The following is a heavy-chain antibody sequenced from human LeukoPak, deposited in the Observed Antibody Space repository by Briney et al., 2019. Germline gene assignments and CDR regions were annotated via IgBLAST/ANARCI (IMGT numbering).Heavy chain of an antibody. Sequence: SETLSLTCTVSGGSISSSSYYWGWIRQPPGKGLEWIGSIYYSGSTYYNPSLKSRVTISVDTSKSQFSLKLSSVTAADTAVYYCARRPGEHFDYWGQGTLVTVSS. CDR1: GGSISSSSYY. V-gene: IGHV4-39*01. CDR2: IYYSGST. D-gene: IGHD7-27*01. J-gene: IGHJ4*02. CDR3: ARRPGEHFDY.